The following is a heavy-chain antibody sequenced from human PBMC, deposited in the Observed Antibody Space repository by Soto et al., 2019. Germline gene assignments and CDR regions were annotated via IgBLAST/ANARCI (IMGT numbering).Heavy chain of an antibody. CDR2: IIPIVGTA. D-gene: IGHD2-2*01. Sequence: QVQLVQSGAEVKKPGSSVKVSCKASGGTFSSYAISWVRQAPGQGLEWMGGIIPIVGTANYAQKFQGRVKITADESTSTAYMELSSLRSEDTAAYYCARLAVVPAAPGMDGRGQGTTVTGSS. CDR1: GGTFSSYA. V-gene: IGHV1-69*01. CDR3: ARLAVVPAAPGMDG. J-gene: IGHJ6*02.